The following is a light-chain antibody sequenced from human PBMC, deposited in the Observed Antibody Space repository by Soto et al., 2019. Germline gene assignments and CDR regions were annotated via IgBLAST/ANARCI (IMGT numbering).Light chain of an antibody. J-gene: IGKJ1*01. Sequence: DIVMTQSPDSLAVSLGERATINCKSSQSLFYSSNNKDYLAWYQQKPGQPPRLLIYWASTRQSGVPERFSGSGSGTDFTPTVSSLQAEDVAVYYCQQYFSTPWTFGQGTKVEIK. V-gene: IGKV4-1*01. CDR1: QSLFYSSNNKDY. CDR3: QQYFSTPWT. CDR2: WAS.